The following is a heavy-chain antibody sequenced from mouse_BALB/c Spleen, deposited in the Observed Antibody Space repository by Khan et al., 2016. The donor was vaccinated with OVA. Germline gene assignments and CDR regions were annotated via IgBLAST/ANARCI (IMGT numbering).Heavy chain of an antibody. CDR3: VREAYRYGEYYFDY. CDR1: GFTFSSYV. Sequence: EVKLMESGGGSVKPGGSLKLSCVVSGFTFSSYVMSWVRQTPEKRLEWVASISSGGSTYYPDSVKGRFTISRDNARNILYLQMSSLRSEDMAMYYCVREAYRYGEYYFDYWGQGTTLTVSS. CDR2: ISSGGST. J-gene: IGHJ2*01. D-gene: IGHD2-14*01. V-gene: IGHV5-6-5*01.